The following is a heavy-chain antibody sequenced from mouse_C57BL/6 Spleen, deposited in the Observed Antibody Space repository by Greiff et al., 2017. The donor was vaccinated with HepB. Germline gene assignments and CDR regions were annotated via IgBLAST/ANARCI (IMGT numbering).Heavy chain of an antibody. J-gene: IGHJ2*01. CDR1: GFTFSSYA. D-gene: IGHD1-2*01. Sequence: EVQVVESGGGLVKPGGSLKLSCAASGFTFSSYAMSWVRQTPEKRLEWVATISDGGSYTYYPDNVKGRFTISRDNAKNNLYLQMSHLKSEDTAMYYCAREQGLRRDYFDYWGQGTTLTVSS. CDR3: AREQGLRRDYFDY. V-gene: IGHV5-4*01. CDR2: ISDGGSYT.